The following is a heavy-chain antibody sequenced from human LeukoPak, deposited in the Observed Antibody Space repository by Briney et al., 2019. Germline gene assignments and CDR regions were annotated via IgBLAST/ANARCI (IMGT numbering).Heavy chain of an antibody. V-gene: IGHV2-70*11. CDR3: ARTAVAGGFYFDY. J-gene: IGHJ4*02. Sequence: SGPTLVHPTQTLTLTCTFSRFSLSTRRMCVNSTRHPPGKALEWLARIDWDDDKYYSTSLKTRLTISKDTSKNQVVLTMTNMDPVDTATYFCARTAVAGGFYFDYWGQGTLVTVSS. CDR1: RFSLSTRRMC. CDR2: IDWDDDK. D-gene: IGHD6-19*01.